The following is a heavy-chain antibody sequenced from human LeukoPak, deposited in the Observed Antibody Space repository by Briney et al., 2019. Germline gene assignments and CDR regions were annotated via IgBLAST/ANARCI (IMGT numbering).Heavy chain of an antibody. CDR1: GGSISSGGYS. CDR2: IYHSGST. CDR3: AREVGYSNYHWFDP. V-gene: IGHV4-30-2*01. Sequence: SETLSLTCAVSGGSISSGGYSWSWIRQPPGKGLEWIGYIYHSGSTYCNPSLKSRVTISVDRSKNQFSLKLSSVTAADTAVYYCAREVGYSNYHWFDPWGQGTLVTVSS. J-gene: IGHJ5*02. D-gene: IGHD4-11*01.